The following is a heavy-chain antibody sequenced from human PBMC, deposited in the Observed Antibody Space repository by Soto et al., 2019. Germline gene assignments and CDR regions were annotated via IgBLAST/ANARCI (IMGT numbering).Heavy chain of an antibody. CDR3: ARDPSRGDGYNALDY. CDR1: GFTFSDYW. J-gene: IGHJ4*02. CDR2: VNSDGSST. D-gene: IGHD3-10*01. Sequence: EVQLVESGGGLVQPGGSLRVSCAASGFTFSDYWMHWVRQAPGKGLVWVSRVNSDGSSTSYADSVRGRFTISRDNAKNTLYLQMNSLRVEDTAVYYCARDPSRGDGYNALDYWGQGTLVSVSS. V-gene: IGHV3-74*01.